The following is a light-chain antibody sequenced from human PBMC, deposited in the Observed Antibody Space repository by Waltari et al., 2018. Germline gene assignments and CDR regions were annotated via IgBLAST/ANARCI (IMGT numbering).Light chain of an antibody. CDR3: AVWDDSLSGRV. Sequence: SYDLTQPLSVSVALGQTARITCGGDNIGNKNVHWYQQKPGQAPVLVIYRDNHRPSGIPERFSGSNSGNTATLTISGAQAGDEADYYCAVWDDSLSGRVFGGGTKVTVL. CDR1: NIGNKN. J-gene: IGLJ3*02. CDR2: RDN. V-gene: IGLV3-9*01.